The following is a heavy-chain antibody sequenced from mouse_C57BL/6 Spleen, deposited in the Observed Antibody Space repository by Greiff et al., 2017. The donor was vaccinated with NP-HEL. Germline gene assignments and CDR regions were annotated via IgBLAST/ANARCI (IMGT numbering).Heavy chain of an antibody. CDR2: ISDGGSYT. Sequence: EVKLMESGGGLVKPGGSLKLSCAASGFTFSSYAMSWVRQTPEKRLEWVATISDGGSYTYYPDNVKGRFTISRDNAKNNLYLQMSHLKSEDTAMYYCARERFPERYFDVWGTGTTVTVSS. J-gene: IGHJ1*03. V-gene: IGHV5-4*01. CDR3: ARERFPERYFDV. CDR1: GFTFSSYA.